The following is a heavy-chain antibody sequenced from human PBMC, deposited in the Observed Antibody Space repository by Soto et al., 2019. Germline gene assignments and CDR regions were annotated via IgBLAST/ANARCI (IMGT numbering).Heavy chain of an antibody. CDR1: GFTFSISS. CDR3: ARGRSGTQYYSPMDV. CDR2: ISSSGRYI. J-gene: IGHJ6*02. Sequence: PGGPQRLSWAASGFTFSISSRNWVRQAKGKGLEWVSSISSSGRYIYYADSVKGRFTISRDNARNSLYLQMTSLRTEDTAMYYYARGRSGTQYYSPMDVWGQGTTVTVSS. D-gene: IGHD4-4*01. V-gene: IGHV3-21*01.